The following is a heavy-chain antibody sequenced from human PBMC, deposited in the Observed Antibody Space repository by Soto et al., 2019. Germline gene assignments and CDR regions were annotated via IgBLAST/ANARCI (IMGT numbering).Heavy chain of an antibody. V-gene: IGHV4-34*01. Sequence: SETLSLTCAVYGGSFSGYYWSWIRQPPGKGLEWIGEINHSGSTNYNPSLKSRVTISVDTSKNQFSLKLSSVTAADTAVYYCGRPDGYNSFDYWGQGALVTVSS. CDR1: GGSFSGYY. CDR3: GRPDGYNSFDY. D-gene: IGHD1-1*01. CDR2: INHSGST. J-gene: IGHJ4*02.